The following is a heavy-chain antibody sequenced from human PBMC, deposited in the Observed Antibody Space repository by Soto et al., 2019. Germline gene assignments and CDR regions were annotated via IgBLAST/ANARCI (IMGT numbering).Heavy chain of an antibody. Sequence: SGPTLVNPPPTPPVSCTFSGFSLSTSGVGVGWNRQPPGKALEWLALIYWDDDKRYSPSLKSRLTITKDTSKNQVVLTMTNMDPVDTATYYCAHGQSIVGPFDYWGQGTLVTVSS. V-gene: IGHV2-5*02. J-gene: IGHJ4*02. CDR1: GFSLSTSGVG. CDR3: AHGQSIVGPFDY. CDR2: IYWDDDK. D-gene: IGHD2-21*01.